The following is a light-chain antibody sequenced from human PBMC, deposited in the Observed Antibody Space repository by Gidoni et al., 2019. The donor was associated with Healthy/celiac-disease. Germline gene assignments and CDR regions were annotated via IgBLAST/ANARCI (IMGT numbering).Light chain of an antibody. CDR1: QSVSSSY. CDR2: GAS. J-gene: IGKJ1*01. CDR3: QQYGSSPRT. V-gene: IGKV3-20*01. Sequence: EIVLTQSPGTLSLSPGERAPLSCRASQSVSSSYLAWYQQKPGQAPRLLSYGASSRATGIPDRFSGSGSGTDFTLTISRLEPEDFAVYYCQQYGSSPRTFGQXTKVEIK.